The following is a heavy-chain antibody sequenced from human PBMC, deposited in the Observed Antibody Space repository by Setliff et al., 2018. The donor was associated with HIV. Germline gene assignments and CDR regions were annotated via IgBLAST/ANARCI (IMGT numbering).Heavy chain of an antibody. CDR2: IYHSGST. V-gene: IGHV4-59*04. CDR1: GGSISSHY. D-gene: IGHD4-17*01. J-gene: IGHJ5*02. Sequence: PLETLSLTCTVSGGSISSHYWGWIRQPPGKGLESPGRGLEWIGHIYHSGSTYYNPSLRSRVTMSVDTSKNQFSLKLTSVTAADTAVYFCARVWLHFGDDIPRFDPWGQGILVTVSS. CDR3: ARVWLHFGDDIPRFDP.